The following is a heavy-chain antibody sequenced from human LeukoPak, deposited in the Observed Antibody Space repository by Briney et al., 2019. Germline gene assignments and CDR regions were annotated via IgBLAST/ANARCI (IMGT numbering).Heavy chain of an antibody. CDR3: ARDGASGYLADY. Sequence: ASVKVSCKASGYTLTGYYMHWVRQAPGQGLERMGWINPNSGGTNYAQKFQGRVTMTRDTSISTAYMELSRLGSDDTAVYYCARDGASGYLADYWGQGTLVTVSS. CDR1: GYTLTGYY. J-gene: IGHJ4*02. CDR2: INPNSGGT. V-gene: IGHV1-2*02. D-gene: IGHD3-3*01.